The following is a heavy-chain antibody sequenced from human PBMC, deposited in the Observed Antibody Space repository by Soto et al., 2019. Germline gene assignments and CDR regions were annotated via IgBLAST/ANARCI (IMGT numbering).Heavy chain of an antibody. CDR1: GYTFTSYY. V-gene: IGHV1-46*01. Sequence: ASVKVSCKASGYTFTSYYLHWVRQAPGQGPEWMGIINPSGGTTNYAQTFQGRVTMTRDTSTSTVYMELSSLRSDDTAVYYCARGPTAERHYYYYCGMDVWGQGTTVTVSS. D-gene: IGHD7-27*01. J-gene: IGHJ6*02. CDR3: ARGPTAERHYYYYCGMDV. CDR2: INPSGGTT.